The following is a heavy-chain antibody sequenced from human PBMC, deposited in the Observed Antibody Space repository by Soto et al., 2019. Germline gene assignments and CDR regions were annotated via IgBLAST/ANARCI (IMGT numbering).Heavy chain of an antibody. Sequence: QVQLVESGGGVVQPGRSLRLSCVASGFTFTTYAMQWVRQAPGKGLVWVAVMSSDGSNTYYADSVKGRFTISRDNSKNTLYLQMSSLRAEDTAVYFCARDLWSACFGERFDYWGQGTLVTVSS. J-gene: IGHJ4*02. CDR1: GFTFTTYA. CDR2: MSSDGSNT. D-gene: IGHD3-10*01. V-gene: IGHV3-30-3*01. CDR3: ARDLWSACFGERFDY.